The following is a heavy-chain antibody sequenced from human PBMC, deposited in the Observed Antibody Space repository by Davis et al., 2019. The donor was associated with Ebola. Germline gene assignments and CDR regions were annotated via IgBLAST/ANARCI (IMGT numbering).Heavy chain of an antibody. CDR1: GFTFSSYS. D-gene: IGHD4-17*01. CDR3: ARGYGTFDY. Sequence: GESLKISCAASGFTFSSYSMNWVRQAPGKGLEWVSSISSSSSYIYYADSVKGRFTFSRDNAKHSLYLQMNSLRAEDTALYYCARGYGTFDYWGRGTLVTVSA. J-gene: IGHJ4*02. V-gene: IGHV3-21*01. CDR2: ISSSSSYI.